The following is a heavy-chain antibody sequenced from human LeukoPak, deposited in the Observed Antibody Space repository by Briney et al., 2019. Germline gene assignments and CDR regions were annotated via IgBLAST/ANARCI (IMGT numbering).Heavy chain of an antibody. Sequence: GASVKVSCKASGYTFTGYYMHWVRQAPGQGLEWMGWINPNSGGTNYAQKFQGRVTMTRDTSISTAYMELSRLRSDDTAVYYCARSFVVVVAAKGFDPWGQGTLVTVSS. CDR3: ARSFVVVVAAKGFDP. J-gene: IGHJ5*02. D-gene: IGHD2-15*01. CDR2: INPNSGGT. CDR1: GYTFTGYY. V-gene: IGHV1-2*02.